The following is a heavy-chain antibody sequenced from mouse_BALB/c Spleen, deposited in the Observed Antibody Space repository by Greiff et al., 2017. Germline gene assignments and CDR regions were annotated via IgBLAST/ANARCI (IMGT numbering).Heavy chain of an antibody. V-gene: IGHV5-17*02. J-gene: IGHJ4*01. D-gene: IGHD2-1*01. Sequence: EVHLVESGGGLVQPGGSLKLSCAASGFTFSSFGMHWVRQTPEKGLEWVAYISSGSSTIYYADTVKGRFTISRDNPKNTLFLQMTSLRSEDTAMYYCARSELPPIYYGNYYAMDYWGQGTSVTVSA. CDR2: ISSGSSTI. CDR1: GFTFSSFG. CDR3: ARSELPPIYYGNYYAMDY.